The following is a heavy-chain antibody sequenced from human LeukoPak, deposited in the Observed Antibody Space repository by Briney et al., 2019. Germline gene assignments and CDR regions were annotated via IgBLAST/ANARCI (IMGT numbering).Heavy chain of an antibody. D-gene: IGHD3-22*01. V-gene: IGHV3-48*03. Sequence: GGSLRLSCAASGFDFGAYEMNWVRQAPGKGLEWVAYFAGSDTTTYYADSVKGRFTISRDNARNSLYPQMNSLRAEDTALYYCTTLGYHLDSWGQGTRVTVSS. J-gene: IGHJ4*02. CDR1: GFDFGAYE. CDR2: FAGSDTTT. CDR3: TTLGYHLDS.